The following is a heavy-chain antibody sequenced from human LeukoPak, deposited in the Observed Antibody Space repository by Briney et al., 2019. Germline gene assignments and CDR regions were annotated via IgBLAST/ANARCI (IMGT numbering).Heavy chain of an antibody. V-gene: IGHV3-30*18. Sequence: GRSLRLSCAASGVTFSSYGMHWVRQAPGKGVEWVVVISYDGSNKYYADSVKGRFTISRDSSKNTLYLQMNSLRAEDTAVYYCAKGAVLLWFGGPNDAFDIWGQGTMVTVSS. CDR3: AKGAVLLWFGGPNDAFDI. J-gene: IGHJ3*02. CDR2: ISYDGSNK. CDR1: GVTFSSYG. D-gene: IGHD3-10*01.